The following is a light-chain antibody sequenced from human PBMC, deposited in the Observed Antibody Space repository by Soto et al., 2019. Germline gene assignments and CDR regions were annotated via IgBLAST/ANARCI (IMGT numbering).Light chain of an antibody. J-gene: IGKJ3*01. CDR1: QSVSSY. CDR2: DAS. Sequence: ILTQSPPTVSLSPWASATLSCRASQSVSSYLAWYQQKPGQAPRLLIYDASNRATGIPGKFSGSGAATDFTLTIRSLEPEDFAVYYWQQGGTFAHGTKVDIK. CDR3: QQGGT. V-gene: IGKV3-11*01.